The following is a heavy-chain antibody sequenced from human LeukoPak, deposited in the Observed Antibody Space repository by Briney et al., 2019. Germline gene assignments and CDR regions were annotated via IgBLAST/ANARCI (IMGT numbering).Heavy chain of an antibody. CDR1: GYTFTGYY. Sequence: ASVKVSCKASGYTFTGYYMHWVRQAPGQGLEWMGGIIPIFGTANYAQKFQGRVTITADKSTSTAYMELSSLRSEDTAVYYCARTGDFWSGYYYAWGQGTLVTVSS. V-gene: IGHV1-69*06. CDR3: ARTGDFWSGYYYA. D-gene: IGHD3-3*01. J-gene: IGHJ5*02. CDR2: IIPIFGTA.